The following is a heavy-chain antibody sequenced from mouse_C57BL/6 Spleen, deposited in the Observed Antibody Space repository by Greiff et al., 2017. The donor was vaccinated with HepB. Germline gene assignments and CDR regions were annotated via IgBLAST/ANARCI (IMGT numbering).Heavy chain of an antibody. J-gene: IGHJ2*01. CDR3: ARSGWDYFDY. CDR1: GYAFSSSW. Sequence: VQVVESGPELVKPGASVKISCKASGYAFSSSWMNWVKQRPGKGLEWIGRIYPGDGDTNYNGKFKGKATLTADKSSSTAYMQLSSLTSEDSAVYFCARSGWDYFDYWGQGTTLTVSS. V-gene: IGHV1-82*01. CDR2: IYPGDGDT. D-gene: IGHD2-3*01.